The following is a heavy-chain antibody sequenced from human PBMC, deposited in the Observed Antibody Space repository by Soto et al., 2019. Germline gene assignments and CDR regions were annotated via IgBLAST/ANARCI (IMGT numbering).Heavy chain of an antibody. Sequence: QVQLVQSGAEVKKPGSSVKVSCKASGGTFSSYSLNWVRQAPGQGLEWMGEIIPIFGTANYAQKFQGRVTITADQSTSTAYMELSSLRAEDTAVYYCARDGGRHSGGIVYWGQGTLVTVSS. CDR3: ARDGGRHSGGIVY. CDR1: GGTFSSYS. V-gene: IGHV1-69*01. J-gene: IGHJ4*02. CDR2: IIPIFGTA. D-gene: IGHD1-26*01.